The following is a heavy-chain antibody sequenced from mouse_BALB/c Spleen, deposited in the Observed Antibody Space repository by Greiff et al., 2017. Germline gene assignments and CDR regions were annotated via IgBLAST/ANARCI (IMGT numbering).Heavy chain of an antibody. D-gene: IGHD2-4*01. V-gene: IGHV5-6*01. J-gene: IGHJ2*01. Sequence: EVQLVESGGDLVKPGGSLKLSCAASGFTFSSYGMSWVRQTPDKRLERVATISSGGSYTYYPDSVKGRFTISRDNAKNTLYLQMSSLKSEDTAMYYCARHMIEAFFDYWGQGTTLTVSS. CDR1: GFTFSSYG. CDR2: ISSGGSYT. CDR3: ARHMIEAFFDY.